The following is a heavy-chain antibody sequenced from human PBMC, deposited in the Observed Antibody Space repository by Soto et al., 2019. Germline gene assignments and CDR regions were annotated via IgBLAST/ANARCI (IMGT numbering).Heavy chain of an antibody. CDR3: ARGYDGGFDY. CDR2: INHSGST. V-gene: IGHV4-34*01. CDR1: GGSFSGYY. D-gene: IGHD3-22*01. J-gene: IGHJ4*02. Sequence: QVQRQQWGAGLLKPSETLSLTCAVYGGSFSGYYWSWIRQPPGKGLEWIGEINHSGSTNYNPSLKSRVTISVDTFTHQFSLTLSSVTAADMAVYYCARGYDGGFDYWGQGTLVTVSS.